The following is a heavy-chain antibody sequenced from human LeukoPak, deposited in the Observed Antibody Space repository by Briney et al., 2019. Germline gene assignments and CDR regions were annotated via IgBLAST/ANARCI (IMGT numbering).Heavy chain of an antibody. D-gene: IGHD2-15*01. CDR2: IYYSGST. J-gene: IGHJ4*02. CDR1: GGSISSSSYY. Sequence: SETLSLTCTVSGGSISSSSYYWGWIRQPPGKGLEWIGSIYYSGSTYYNPSLKSRVTISVDTSKNQLSLKLSSVTAADTAVYYCAGGYCSGGSCYRDYWGQGTLDTVSS. CDR3: AGGYCSGGSCYRDY. V-gene: IGHV4-39*01.